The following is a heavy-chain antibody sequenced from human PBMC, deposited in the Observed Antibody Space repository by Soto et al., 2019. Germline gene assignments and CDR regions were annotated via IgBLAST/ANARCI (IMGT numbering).Heavy chain of an antibody. D-gene: IGHD3-22*01. J-gene: IGHJ4*02. CDR2: NYNSGNT. V-gene: IGHV4-59*01. Sequence: SETLSLTCAVSGVPISTYYWSWIRQPPGKGLEWIGYNYNSGNTNYNPSLKSRVTISVDTSKNQFSLKLSSVAAADTAVYYCARGKGSSGGYFDYWGQGTLVTVSS. CDR3: ARGKGSSGGYFDY. CDR1: GVPISTYY.